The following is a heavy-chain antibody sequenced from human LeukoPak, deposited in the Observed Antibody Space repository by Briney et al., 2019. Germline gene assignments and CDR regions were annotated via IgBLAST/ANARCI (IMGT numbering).Heavy chain of an antibody. CDR2: ISSSGSTI. D-gene: IGHD7-27*01. CDR3: AKDGNWGRYFDY. J-gene: IGHJ4*02. CDR1: GFTFSDYY. V-gene: IGHV3-11*04. Sequence: GGSLRLSCAASGFTFSDYYMSWIRQAPGKGLEWVSYISSSGSTIYYADSVKGRFTISRDNSKNTLYLQMNSLRAEDTAVYYCAKDGNWGRYFDYWGQGTLVTVSS.